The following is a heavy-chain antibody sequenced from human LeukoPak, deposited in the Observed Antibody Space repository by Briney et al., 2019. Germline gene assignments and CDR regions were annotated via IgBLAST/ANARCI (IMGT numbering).Heavy chain of an antibody. D-gene: IGHD4-17*01. J-gene: IGHJ4*02. CDR3: ASLYGDYCV. V-gene: IGHV5-51*01. CDR2: IYPGDSDT. CDR1: GYRSTSHW. Sequence: GESLKISCKGSGYRSTSHWIGWVRQLPGKGLEWMGIIYPGDSDTRYSPSFQGQVTISVDKSISTTYLQWSSLKASDTAMYYCASLYGDYCVWGQGTLVTVSS.